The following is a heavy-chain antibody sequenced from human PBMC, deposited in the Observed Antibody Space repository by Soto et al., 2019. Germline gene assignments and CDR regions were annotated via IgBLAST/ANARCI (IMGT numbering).Heavy chain of an antibody. J-gene: IGHJ4*02. CDR1: GFTFSSYA. CDR3: ARRLASGYYGFDS. Sequence: HPGGSLRLSCAASGFTFSSYAVNWVRQAPGKGLEWVSVISGSGGSTYYADSVKGRFTISRDNSKNTLYLQMNSLRAEDTAVYFCARRLASGYYGFDSWGQGTLVTVSS. D-gene: IGHD3-22*01. V-gene: IGHV3-23*01. CDR2: ISGSGGST.